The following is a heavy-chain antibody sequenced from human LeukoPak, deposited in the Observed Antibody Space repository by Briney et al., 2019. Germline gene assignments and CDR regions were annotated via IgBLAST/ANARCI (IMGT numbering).Heavy chain of an antibody. Sequence: SVNVSCKASGGTFSSYAISWVRQAPGQGLEWMGRIIPIFGIANYAQKFQGRVTITADKSTSTAYMELSSLRSEDTAVYYCARVDAGYCSSTSCPPVYWGQGTLVTVSS. CDR2: IIPIFGIA. CDR1: GGTFSSYA. D-gene: IGHD2-2*01. V-gene: IGHV1-69*04. J-gene: IGHJ4*02. CDR3: ARVDAGYCSSTSCPPVY.